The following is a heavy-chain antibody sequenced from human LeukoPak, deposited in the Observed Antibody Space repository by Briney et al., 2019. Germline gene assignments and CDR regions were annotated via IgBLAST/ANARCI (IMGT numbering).Heavy chain of an antibody. V-gene: IGHV4-39*07. J-gene: IGHJ3*02. CDR2: IYYTGST. CDR3: AREADTFDI. Sequence: SETLSLTCTVSGGSISSTSYYWGWIRQPPGKGLEWIGSIYYTGSTYYNPSLKSRVTISVDTSKNQFSLNLSSVTAADTAVYYCAREADTFDIWGQGTMVTVSS. CDR1: GGSISSTSYY.